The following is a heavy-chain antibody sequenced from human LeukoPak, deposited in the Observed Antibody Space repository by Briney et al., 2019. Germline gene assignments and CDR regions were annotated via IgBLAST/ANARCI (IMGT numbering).Heavy chain of an antibody. J-gene: IGHJ4*02. V-gene: IGHV3-23*01. CDR1: GFTFISHA. CDR3: ANEIRPNNY. CDR2: ISISGDDT. Sequence: PGGSLRPSCEVSGFTFISHAMTWVRQAPGKGLQWVSSISISGDDTHYADSVQGRFTIYRDNSRNTLYLQMNRLRVDDTAVYYCANEIRPNNYWGQGTLVTVSS.